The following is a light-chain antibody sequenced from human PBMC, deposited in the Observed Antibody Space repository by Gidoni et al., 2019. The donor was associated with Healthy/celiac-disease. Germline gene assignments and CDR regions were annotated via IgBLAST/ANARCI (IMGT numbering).Light chain of an antibody. Sequence: EIVMTQSPATLSVSPGERATLACRASQRVSSNLAWYQQKPGQAPRLLIYGASTSATGIPARFIGSGSGTEFTLTISSLQSEDFAVYCCQQYNNWPPLTFGGGTKVEIK. CDR3: QQYNNWPPLT. CDR1: QRVSSN. CDR2: GAS. V-gene: IGKV3-15*01. J-gene: IGKJ4*01.